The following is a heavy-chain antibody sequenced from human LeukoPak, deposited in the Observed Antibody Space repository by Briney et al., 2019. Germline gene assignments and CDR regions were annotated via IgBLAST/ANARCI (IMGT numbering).Heavy chain of an antibody. CDR3: ARAQLEYSSSSADY. CDR1: GGTFSSYA. D-gene: IGHD6-6*01. CDR2: IIPIFGTA. Sequence: ASVKVSCKASGGTFSSYAISWVRQAPGQGLEWMGGIIPIFGTANYAQKFQGRVTITADESTSTAYMELSSLRSEDTAVYYCARAQLEYSSSSADYGGQGTLVTVSS. J-gene: IGHJ4*02. V-gene: IGHV1-69*01.